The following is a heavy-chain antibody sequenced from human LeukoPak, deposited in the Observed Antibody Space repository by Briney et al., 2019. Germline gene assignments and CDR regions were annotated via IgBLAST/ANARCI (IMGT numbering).Heavy chain of an antibody. D-gene: IGHD3-3*01. CDR3: ARYPYDFWSGYYLPFDY. CDR1: GFTFSDYY. CDR2: ISSSGSTI. J-gene: IGHJ4*02. Sequence: GGSLRLSCAASGFTFSDYYMSWIRQALGKGLEWVSYISSSGSTIYYADSVKGRFTISRDNAKNSLYLQMNSLRAEDTAVYYCARYPYDFWSGYYLPFDYWGQGTLVTVSS. V-gene: IGHV3-11*01.